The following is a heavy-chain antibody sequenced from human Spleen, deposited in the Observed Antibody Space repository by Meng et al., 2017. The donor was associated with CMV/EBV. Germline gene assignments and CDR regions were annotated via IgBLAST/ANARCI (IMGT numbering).Heavy chain of an antibody. CDR3: ARDEGITIFGVVITTYGMDV. J-gene: IGHJ6*02. D-gene: IGHD3-3*01. CDR2: ISSSGSTI. V-gene: IGHV3-48*04. CDR1: GFTFSNYW. Sequence: GESLKISCAASGFTFSNYWMHWVRQAPGKGLEWVSYISSSGSTIYYADSVKGRFTISRDNAKNSLYLQMNSLRAEDTAVYYCARDEGITIFGVVITTYGMDVWGQGTTVTVSS.